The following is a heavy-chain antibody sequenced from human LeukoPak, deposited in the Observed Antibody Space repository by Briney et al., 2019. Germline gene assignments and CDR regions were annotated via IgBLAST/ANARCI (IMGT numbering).Heavy chain of an antibody. CDR2: IYYSGST. CDR1: GVSLSSYY. D-gene: IGHD2-2*02. V-gene: IGHV4-59*08. Sequence: PSETLSLTCTVSGVSLSSYYWSWIRQPPGKGLEWIGYIYYSGSTSYNPSLKSRVTISVDTSKNQFSLKLTSVTASDTAVYYCARSIGILYTVGGFDPWGQGALVTVSS. J-gene: IGHJ5*02. CDR3: ARSIGILYTVGGFDP.